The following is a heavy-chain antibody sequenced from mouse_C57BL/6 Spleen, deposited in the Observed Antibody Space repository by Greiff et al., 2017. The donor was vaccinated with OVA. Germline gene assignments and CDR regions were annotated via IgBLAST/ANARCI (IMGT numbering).Heavy chain of an antibody. V-gene: IGHV5-9*01. D-gene: IGHD3-2*02. J-gene: IGHJ4*01. Sequence: EVQGVESGGGLVKPGGSLKLSCAASGFTFSSYTMSWVRQTPEKRLEWVATISGGGGNPYYPDSVKGRFTISRDNAKNTLYLQMSSLRSEDTALYYCARQEGSSGPFWYAMDYWGQGTSVTVSS. CDR1: GFTFSSYT. CDR3: ARQEGSSGPFWYAMDY. CDR2: ISGGGGNP.